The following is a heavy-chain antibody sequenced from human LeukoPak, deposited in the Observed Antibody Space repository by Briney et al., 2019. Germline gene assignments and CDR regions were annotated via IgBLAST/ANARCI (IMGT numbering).Heavy chain of an antibody. CDR3: ARGGGAWYFDL. Sequence: PGGSLRLSCAASGFTFSSYWMHWVRQAPGKGLVWVSRINSDGSTTSYADSVKGRFTISRDNAKNTLYLQMNSLRAEDTAVYYCARGGGAWYFDLRGRGTLVTVSS. CDR2: INSDGSTT. V-gene: IGHV3-74*01. J-gene: IGHJ2*01. CDR1: GFTFSSYW. D-gene: IGHD3-16*01.